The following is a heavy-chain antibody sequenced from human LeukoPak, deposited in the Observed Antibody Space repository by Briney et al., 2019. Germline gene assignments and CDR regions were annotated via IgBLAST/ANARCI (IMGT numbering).Heavy chain of an antibody. CDR1: GFTFSSYS. Sequence: PGGALRLSCAASGFTFSSYSMNWVRQAPGKGLEWVSSISSSSSYIYYADSVKGRFTMSRDNAKNSLYLQMNSLRAEDTAVYYCARCPNAAFNWFDPWGQGTLVTVSS. CDR2: ISSSSSYI. J-gene: IGHJ5*02. D-gene: IGHD2-2*01. CDR3: ARCPNAAFNWFDP. V-gene: IGHV3-21*01.